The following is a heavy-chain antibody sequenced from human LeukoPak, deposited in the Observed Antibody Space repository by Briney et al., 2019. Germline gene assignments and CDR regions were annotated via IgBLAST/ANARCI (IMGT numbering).Heavy chain of an antibody. V-gene: IGHV3-30*18. J-gene: IGHJ4*02. D-gene: IGHD3-22*01. CDR3: AKASYYYDSSGYYFSY. CDR1: GFTFSSYG. CDR2: ISYDGSNK. Sequence: GGSLRLSCAASGFTFSSYGMHWVRQAPGKGLEWVAVISYDGSNKYYADSVKGRFTISRDNSKNTLYLQMNSLRAEDTAVYYCAKASYYYDSSGYYFSYWGQGTLVTASS.